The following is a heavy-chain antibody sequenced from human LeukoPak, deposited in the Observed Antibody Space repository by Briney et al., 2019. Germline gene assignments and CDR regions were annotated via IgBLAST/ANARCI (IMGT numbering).Heavy chain of an antibody. CDR1: GGSISSSSYY. CDR3: ARGKRDARFDY. CDR2: IYYSGST. V-gene: IGHV4-39*01. D-gene: IGHD5-24*01. Sequence: SETLSLTYTVSGGSISSSSYYWGWIRQPSGKGLEWIGSIYYSGSTYYNPSLKSRVTISVDTSKNQFSLKLSSVTAADTAVYYCARGKRDARFDYWGQGTLVTVSS. J-gene: IGHJ4*02.